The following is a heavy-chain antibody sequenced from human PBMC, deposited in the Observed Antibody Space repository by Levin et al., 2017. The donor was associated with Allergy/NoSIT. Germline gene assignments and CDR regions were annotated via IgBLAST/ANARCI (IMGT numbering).Heavy chain of an antibody. V-gene: IGHV2-5*02. CDR1: GFSLSTSGVG. D-gene: IGHD2-2*02. CDR3: AQMGGTVVVPAAIGFDY. CDR2: IYWDDDK. Sequence: KASGPTLVKPTQTLTLTCTFSGFSLSTSGVGVGWIRQPPGKALEWLALIYWDDDKRYSPSLKSRLTITKDTSKNQVVLTMTNMDPVDTATYYCAQMGGTVVVPAAIGFDYWGQGTLVTVSS. J-gene: IGHJ4*02.